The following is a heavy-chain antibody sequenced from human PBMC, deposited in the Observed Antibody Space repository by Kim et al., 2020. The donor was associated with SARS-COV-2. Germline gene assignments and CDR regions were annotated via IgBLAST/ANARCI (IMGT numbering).Heavy chain of an antibody. CDR1: GYTLTELS. CDR2: FDPENGET. D-gene: IGHD3-22*01. Sequence: ASVKVSCKVSGYTLTELSMHWVRQAPGKGLEWMGGFDPENGETIYAQKFQGRVTMTEDTSTDTAYMELSSLRSEDTAVYYCATAPDNYYDSSGESSYYYYGKDVWGAWSTVTVSS. J-gene: IGHJ6*04. CDR3: ATAPDNYYDSSGESSYYYYGKDV. V-gene: IGHV1-24*01.